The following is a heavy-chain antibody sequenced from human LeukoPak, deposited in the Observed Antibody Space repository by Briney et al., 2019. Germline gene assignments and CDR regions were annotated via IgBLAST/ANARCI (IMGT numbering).Heavy chain of an antibody. J-gene: IGHJ4*02. CDR3: ARYDYDSSGYYWYLDY. CDR1: GYTFTVYY. CDR2: INPNSGGT. Sequence: ASVKVSCKASGYTFTVYYMHWVRQAPGQGLEWMGGINPNSGGTKYAQKFQGRVTMIRDTFISTAYLELSRLRSDDTAVYYGARYDYDSSGYYWYLDYWGQGTLVTVSS. D-gene: IGHD3-22*01. V-gene: IGHV1-2*02.